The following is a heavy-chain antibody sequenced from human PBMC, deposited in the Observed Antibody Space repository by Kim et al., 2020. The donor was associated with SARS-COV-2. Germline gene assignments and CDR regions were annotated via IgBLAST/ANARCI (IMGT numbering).Heavy chain of an antibody. CDR2: IHYSGSA. Sequence: SETLSLTCTVSGASISSYYWSWVRQPPGKGLEYIGYIHYSGSANYNPSLNNRVTMSVDTSKNQFSLTVTSVTAADTAVYYCVRHLFVHLERRGRG. CDR1: GASISSYY. V-gene: IGHV4-59*08. CDR3: VRHLFVHLER. D-gene: IGHD1-1*01. J-gene: IGHJ2*01.